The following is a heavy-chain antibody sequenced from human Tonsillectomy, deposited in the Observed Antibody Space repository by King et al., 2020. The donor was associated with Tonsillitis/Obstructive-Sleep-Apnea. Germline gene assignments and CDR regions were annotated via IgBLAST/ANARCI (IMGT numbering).Heavy chain of an antibody. V-gene: IGHV5-10-1*03. J-gene: IGHJ6*02. Sequence: VQLVESGAEVKKSGESLRISCKGSGYSFTKYWISWVRQMPGKGLEWMGRIDPSDPYINYNPSFHGHVTISADKTISTAYLQWSSLKAWDTAVYYCARFVETAMDSDHYDGMDVWGQGTTVTVSS. CDR3: ARFVETAMDSDHYDGMDV. CDR2: IDPSDPYI. CDR1: GYSFTKYW. D-gene: IGHD5-18*01.